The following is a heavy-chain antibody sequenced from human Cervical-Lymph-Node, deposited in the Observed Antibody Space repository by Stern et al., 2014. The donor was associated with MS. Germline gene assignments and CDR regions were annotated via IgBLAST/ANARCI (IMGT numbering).Heavy chain of an antibody. J-gene: IGHJ5*02. CDR2: IFPVFVTP. CDR1: GGTFSKFP. CDR3: ALSSETSDRWYSLGYDL. D-gene: IGHD6-13*01. V-gene: IGHV1-69*01. Sequence: VQLVESGAEVTKPGASVKVSCKASGGTFSKFPSSWVRQAPGQGLEWMGGIFPVFVTPTYAQEFSGRVTITADGSTSTVYMELSSLRSDDTAVYYCALSSETSDRWYSLGYDLWGQGTLVTVSS.